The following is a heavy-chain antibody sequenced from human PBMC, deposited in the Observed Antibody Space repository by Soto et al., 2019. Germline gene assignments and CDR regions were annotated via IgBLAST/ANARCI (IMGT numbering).Heavy chain of an antibody. J-gene: IGHJ4*02. CDR1: GFTFSSYA. CDR2: ISYDGSNK. V-gene: IGHV3-30-3*01. CDR3: ARDKGGWYYFDY. Sequence: GGSLRLSCAASGFTFSSYAMHWVRQAPGKGLEWVAVISYDGSNKYYADSVKGRFTISRDNSKNTLYLQMNSLRAEDMAVYYCARDKGGWYYFDYWGQGTLVTVSS. D-gene: IGHD6-19*01.